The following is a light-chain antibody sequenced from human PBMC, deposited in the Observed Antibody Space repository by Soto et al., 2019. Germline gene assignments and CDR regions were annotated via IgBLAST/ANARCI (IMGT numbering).Light chain of an antibody. Sequence: QSALTQPASVSGSPGQSITISCTGTSSDIGGFYYVSWYQHHPGKDPKLMIYQVSNRPSGVSNRFSGSKSGNTASLTISGLQDEDEADYFCSSYSSSSTFYVLGSGTKVTVL. CDR2: QVS. J-gene: IGLJ1*01. CDR1: SSDIGGFYY. V-gene: IGLV2-14*01. CDR3: SSYSSSSTFYV.